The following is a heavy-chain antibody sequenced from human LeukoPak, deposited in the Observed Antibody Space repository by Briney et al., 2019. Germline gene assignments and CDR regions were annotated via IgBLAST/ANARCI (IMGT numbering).Heavy chain of an antibody. D-gene: IGHD5-18*01. J-gene: IGHJ4*02. CDR3: ARGASSGYRIDY. Sequence: PGGSLRLSCAASGFTFNNYWMHWVRQAPGKGLVWVSRTSKDGSTTNYADSVKGRFTISRDNAKNTLYLQMNSLTAEDTALYYCARGASSGYRIDYWGQGTLVTVSS. V-gene: IGHV3-74*01. CDR2: TSKDGSTT. CDR1: GFTFNNYW.